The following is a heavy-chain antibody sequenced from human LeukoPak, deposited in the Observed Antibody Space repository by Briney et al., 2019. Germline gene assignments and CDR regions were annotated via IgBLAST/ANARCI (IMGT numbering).Heavy chain of an antibody. CDR1: GFTFSSYG. V-gene: IGHV3-33*01. CDR2: IWYDGRET. CDR3: ARGHYGMDV. Sequence: GGSLRLSCAASGFTFSSYGMHWVRQAPGKGLEWVAVIWYDGRETYYVDSVKGRFTISRDNAKKSLDLQMSSLRAEDTALYYCARGHYGMDVWGQGTTVTVS. J-gene: IGHJ6*02.